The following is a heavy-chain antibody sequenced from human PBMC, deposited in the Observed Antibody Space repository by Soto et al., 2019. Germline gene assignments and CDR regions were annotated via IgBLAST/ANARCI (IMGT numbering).Heavy chain of an antibody. CDR1: GGSISSSSYY. CDR2: IYYSGST. D-gene: IGHD4-17*01. J-gene: IGHJ4*02. CDR3: ARQDGDYYYFDY. Sequence: QLQLQESGPGLVKPSETLSLTCTVSGGSISSSSYYWGWIRQPPGKGLEWIGSIYYSGSTYYNPSLKSRVTISVDTSKNQFSLKLSSVTAADTAVYYCARQDGDYYYFDYWGQGTLVTVSS. V-gene: IGHV4-39*01.